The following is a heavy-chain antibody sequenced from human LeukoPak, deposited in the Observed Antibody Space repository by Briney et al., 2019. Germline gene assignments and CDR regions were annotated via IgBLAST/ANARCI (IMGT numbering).Heavy chain of an antibody. CDR1: GFTFSSYE. CDR2: ISSSGSTI. CDR3: AREVFRSVDP. Sequence: GGSLRLSCAASGFTFSSYEMNWVRQAPGKGLEWVSYISSSGSTIYYADSVKGRFTISRDNAKNSLYLQMNSLRAEDTAVYYCAREVFRSVDPWGQGTLVTVSS. D-gene: IGHD2-21*01. J-gene: IGHJ5*02. V-gene: IGHV3-48*03.